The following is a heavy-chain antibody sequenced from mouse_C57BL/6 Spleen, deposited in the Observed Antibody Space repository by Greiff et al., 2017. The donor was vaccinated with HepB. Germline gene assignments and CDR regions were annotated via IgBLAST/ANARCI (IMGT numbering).Heavy chain of an antibody. CDR3: ARASLGTGYFDY. J-gene: IGHJ2*01. V-gene: IGHV5-16*01. CDR2: INYDGSST. CDR1: GFTFSDYY. D-gene: IGHD3-3*01. Sequence: VQLKESEGGLVQPGSSMKLSCTASGFTFSDYYMAWVRQVPEKGLEWVANINYDGSSTYYLDSLKSRFIISRDNAKNILYLQMSSLKSEDTATYYCARASLGTGYFDYWGQGTTLTVSS.